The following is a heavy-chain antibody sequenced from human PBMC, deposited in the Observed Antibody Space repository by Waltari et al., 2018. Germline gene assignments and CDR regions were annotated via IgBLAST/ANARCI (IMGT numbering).Heavy chain of an antibody. CDR1: GFTFSSYG. Sequence: QVQLVESGGGVVQPGRSLRLSCAASGFTFSSYGMHWVRQAPGKGLEWVAVIWYDGSNKYYADSVKGRFTISRDNSKNTLYLQMNSLRAEDTAVYYCARDPKRAAADTSYLDYWGQGTLVTVSS. V-gene: IGHV3-33*01. J-gene: IGHJ4*02. CDR2: IWYDGSNK. D-gene: IGHD6-13*01. CDR3: ARDPKRAAADTSYLDY.